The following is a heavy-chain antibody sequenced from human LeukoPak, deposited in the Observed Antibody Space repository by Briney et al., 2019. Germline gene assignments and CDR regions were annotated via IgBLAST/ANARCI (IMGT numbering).Heavy chain of an antibody. CDR2: IIPIFGTA. D-gene: IGHD2-15*01. Sequence: GASVKVSCKASGYTFTSYGISWVRQAPGQGLEWMGGIIPIFGTANYAQKFQGRVTITADESTSTAYMELSSLRSEDTAVYYCARVYCSGGSCQLDYWGQGTLVTVSS. V-gene: IGHV1-69*13. CDR3: ARVYCSGGSCQLDY. CDR1: GYTFTSYG. J-gene: IGHJ4*02.